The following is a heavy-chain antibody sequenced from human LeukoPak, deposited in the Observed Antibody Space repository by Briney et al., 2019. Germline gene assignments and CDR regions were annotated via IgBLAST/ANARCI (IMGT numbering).Heavy chain of an antibody. CDR1: GGSISSYY. Sequence: SETLSLTCTVSGGSISSYYWSWIRQPPGKGLEWIGYIYYSGSTNYNPSLKSRVTMSVDTSKNQFSLKLSSVTAADTAVYYCARLEGSSSSNWFDPWGKGTTVTVSS. V-gene: IGHV4-59*12. D-gene: IGHD2-2*01. J-gene: IGHJ5*01. CDR2: IYYSGST. CDR3: ARLEGSSSSNWFDP.